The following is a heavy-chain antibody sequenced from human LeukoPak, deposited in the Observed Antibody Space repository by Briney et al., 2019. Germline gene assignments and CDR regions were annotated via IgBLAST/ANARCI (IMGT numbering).Heavy chain of an antibody. J-gene: IGHJ1*01. CDR3: ARALSNGWHTEYFQH. CDR1: GGSISSSSYY. CDR2: IYYSGST. D-gene: IGHD6-19*01. V-gene: IGHV4-39*01. Sequence: SETLSLTCTVSGGSISSSSYYWGWIRQPPGKGLEWIGSIYYSGSTYYNPCLKSRVTISVDTSKNQFSLKLSSVTAADTAVYYCARALSNGWHTEYFQHWGQGTLVTVSS.